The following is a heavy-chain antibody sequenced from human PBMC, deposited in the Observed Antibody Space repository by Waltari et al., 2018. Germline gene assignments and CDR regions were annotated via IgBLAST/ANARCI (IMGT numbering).Heavy chain of an antibody. CDR3: ARGPYGLFDP. V-gene: IGHV4-38-2*01. Sequence: QVQLQESGPGLVKPSETLSLTCAVSGYSISSGYYWGWIRQPPGKGLEWIGSIYHSGSPYYNPSLKSRVTISVDTSKNQFSLKLSSVTAADTAVYYCARGPYGLFDPWGQGTLVTVSS. D-gene: IGHD4-17*01. CDR1: GYSISSGYY. CDR2: IYHSGSP. J-gene: IGHJ5*02.